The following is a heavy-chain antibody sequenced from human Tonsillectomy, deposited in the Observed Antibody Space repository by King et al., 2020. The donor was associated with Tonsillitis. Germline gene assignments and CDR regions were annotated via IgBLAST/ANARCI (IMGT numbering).Heavy chain of an antibody. V-gene: IGHV1-18*04. J-gene: IGHJ4*02. CDR3: ARDRYDYVWGSYRSIAPLDY. CDR2: ISVYNGNT. D-gene: IGHD3-16*02. Sequence: QLVQSGAEVKKPGASVKVSCQASGYTLISYGISWVRQAPGQGLEWMGWISVYNGNTNYAQKLQGRVTMTTDTSTSTAYMELRSLRSDDTAVYYCARDRYDYVWGSYRSIAPLDYWGQGTLVTVSS. CDR1: GYTLISYG.